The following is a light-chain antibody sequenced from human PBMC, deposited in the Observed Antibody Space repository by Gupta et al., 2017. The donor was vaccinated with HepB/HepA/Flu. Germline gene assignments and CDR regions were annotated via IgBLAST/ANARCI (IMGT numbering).Light chain of an antibody. CDR1: QSVSTY. CDR3: QQRSGWPPT. J-gene: IGKJ4*01. Sequence: EIVLTQSPASLSLSPGERATLSCGASQSVSTYLAWYQQKPGQAPRLLIYDASKRATGIPARFSGSGSGTDFTLTISTLEPEDFSVYYCQQRSGWPPTFGGGSKVEIK. V-gene: IGKV3-11*01. CDR2: DAS.